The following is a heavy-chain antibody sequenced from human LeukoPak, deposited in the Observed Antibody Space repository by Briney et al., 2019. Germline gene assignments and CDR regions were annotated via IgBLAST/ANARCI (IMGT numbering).Heavy chain of an antibody. D-gene: IGHD5-24*01. V-gene: IGHV3-30*19. CDR1: GFTFSSYG. Sequence: GGSLRLSCAASGFTFSSYGMHWVRQAPGKGLEWVAVISDGGRNKYYADSVKGRFTISREKAKNTLYLQMYSLRAEDTAVYSCARDVEMATTYYYYGMDFWGQGTTVSVSS. CDR3: ARDVEMATTYYYYGMDF. CDR2: ISDGGRNK. J-gene: IGHJ6*02.